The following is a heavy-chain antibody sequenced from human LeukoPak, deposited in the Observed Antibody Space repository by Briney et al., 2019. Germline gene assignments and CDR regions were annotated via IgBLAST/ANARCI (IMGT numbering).Heavy chain of an antibody. CDR3: ARDSVVVPAAIDY. Sequence: GGSLRLSCAASGFTFSGYSMNWVRQAPGKGLEWVSSISSSSSYIYYADSVKGRFTISRDNAKNSLYLQMNSLRAEDTAVYYCARDSVVVPAAIDYRGQGTLVTVSS. D-gene: IGHD2-2*01. V-gene: IGHV3-21*01. CDR1: GFTFSGYS. J-gene: IGHJ4*02. CDR2: ISSSSSYI.